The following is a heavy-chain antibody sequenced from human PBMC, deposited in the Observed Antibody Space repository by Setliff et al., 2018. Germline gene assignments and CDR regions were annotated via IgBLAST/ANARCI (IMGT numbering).Heavy chain of an antibody. CDR2: IATSGSAT. Sequence: GGSLRLSCAVSGFIFSSYEMNWVRQAPGKGLEWVSSIATSGSATYYAESVRGRFTISRDNAKNSLYLQMNSLRAEDTAVYYCEGRAVADRGFDIWGQGTTVT. CDR1: GFIFSSYE. CDR3: EGRAVADRGFDI. J-gene: IGHJ3*02. V-gene: IGHV3-48*03. D-gene: IGHD6-19*01.